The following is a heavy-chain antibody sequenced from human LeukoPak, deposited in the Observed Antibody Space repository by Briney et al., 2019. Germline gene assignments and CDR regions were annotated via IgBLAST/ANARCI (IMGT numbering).Heavy chain of an antibody. Sequence: SETLYLTCTVSGGSISSGSYYWSWIRPPAGKGLEWIGRIYNSGSNNYNPSLKSRVTISVDTSKNQFSLKLSSVTAADTAVYYCARIHSSSFYYYYYMDVWGKGTTVTVSS. J-gene: IGHJ6*03. D-gene: IGHD6-6*01. CDR1: GGSISSGSYY. CDR2: IYNSGSN. V-gene: IGHV4-61*02. CDR3: ARIHSSSFYYYYYMDV.